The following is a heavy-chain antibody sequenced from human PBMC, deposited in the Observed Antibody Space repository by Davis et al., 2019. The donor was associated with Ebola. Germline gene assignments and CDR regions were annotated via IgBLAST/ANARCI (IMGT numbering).Heavy chain of an antibody. CDR3: AGPLDSSSS. CDR1: GGSISSYY. D-gene: IGHD6-13*01. V-gene: IGHV4-59*01. J-gene: IGHJ4*02. Sequence: SETLSLTCTVSGGSISSYYWSWIRQPPGKGLEWIGYIYYSGSTNYNPSLKSRVTISVDTSKNQFSLKLSSVTAADTAVYYCAGPLDSSSSWGQGTLVTVSS. CDR2: IYYSGST.